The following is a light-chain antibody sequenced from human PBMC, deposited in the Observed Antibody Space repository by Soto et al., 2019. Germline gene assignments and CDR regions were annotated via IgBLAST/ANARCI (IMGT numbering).Light chain of an antibody. CDR2: AAS. V-gene: IGKV1-39*01. Sequence: DIQMTQSPSSLSASVGDRVTITCRASQSISSYLNWYQQKQGKAPKLLIYAASSLQSGVPSRFSGSGSGTDYTLTISSLQPEDVATYYCQQSYSTPPWTFGQGTTVEIK. CDR1: QSISSY. J-gene: IGKJ1*01. CDR3: QQSYSTPPWT.